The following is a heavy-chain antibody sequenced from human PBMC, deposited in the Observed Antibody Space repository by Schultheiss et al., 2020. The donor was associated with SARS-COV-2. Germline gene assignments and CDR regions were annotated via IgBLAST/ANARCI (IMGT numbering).Heavy chain of an antibody. V-gene: IGHV4-34*01. J-gene: IGHJ4*02. Sequence: SQTLSLTCAVYGGSFSGYYWSWIRQPPGKGLEWIGEINHSGSTYYNPSLKSRVTISVDTSKNQFSLKLSSVTAADTAVYYCARLALPGLISRWGQGTLVTVSS. CDR3: ARLALPGLISR. CDR1: GGSFSGYY. CDR2: INHSGST. D-gene: IGHD3-16*01.